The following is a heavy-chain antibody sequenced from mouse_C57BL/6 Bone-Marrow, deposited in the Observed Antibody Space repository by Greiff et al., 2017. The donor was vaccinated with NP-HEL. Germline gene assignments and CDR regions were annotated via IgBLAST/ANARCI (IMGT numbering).Heavy chain of an antibody. Sequence: EVKLVESGGGLVQPGGSLKLSCAASGFTFSDYYMYWVRQTPEKRLEWVAYISNGGGSTYYPDTVKGRFTISRDNAKNTLYLHMSRLKSEDTAMYYCARHSYYCYDWFAYWGQGTLVTVSA. V-gene: IGHV5-12*01. CDR1: GFTFSDYY. CDR2: ISNGGGST. D-gene: IGHD2-9*01. J-gene: IGHJ3*01. CDR3: ARHSYYCYDWFAY.